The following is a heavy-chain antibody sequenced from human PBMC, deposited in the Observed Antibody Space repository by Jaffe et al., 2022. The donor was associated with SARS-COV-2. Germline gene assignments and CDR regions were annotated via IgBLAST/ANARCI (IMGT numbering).Heavy chain of an antibody. CDR1: GFTFSSYG. Sequence: QVQLVESGGGVVQPGRSLRLSCAASGFTFSSYGMHWVRQAPGKGLEWVAVISYDGSNKYYADSVKGRFTISRDNSKNTLYLQMNSLRAEDTAVYYCAKELRPDAYYYYYGMDVWGQGTTVTVSS. CDR2: ISYDGSNK. CDR3: AKELRPDAYYYYYGMDV. J-gene: IGHJ6*02. D-gene: IGHD2-21*02. V-gene: IGHV3-30*18.